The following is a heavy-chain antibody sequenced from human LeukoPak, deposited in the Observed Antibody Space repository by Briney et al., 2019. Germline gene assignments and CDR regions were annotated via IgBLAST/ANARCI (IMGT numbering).Heavy chain of an antibody. CDR2: IRYDGSNK. CDR3: AKDSWDERGYLDY. Sequence: GGSLRLSCAASGFTFSSYGMHWVRQAPGKGLEWVAFIRYDGSNKYYADSVKGRFTISRDNSKNTLYLQMNSLRAEDTAVYYCAKDSWDERGYLDYWGQGTLVTVSS. V-gene: IGHV3-30*02. J-gene: IGHJ4*02. CDR1: GFTFSSYG. D-gene: IGHD1-26*01.